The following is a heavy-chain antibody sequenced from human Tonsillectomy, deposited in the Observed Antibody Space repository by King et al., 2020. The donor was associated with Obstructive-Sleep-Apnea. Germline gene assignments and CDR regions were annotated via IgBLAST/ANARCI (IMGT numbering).Heavy chain of an antibody. D-gene: IGHD5-24*01. CDR1: GGSFSGYY. V-gene: IGHV4-34*01. CDR2: INHRGST. CDR3: ARVGWLHRLRYFDL. Sequence: VQLPQWGAGLLKPSATLSLTCAVFGGSFSGYYWSWIRQPPGKGLEWIGEINHRGSTNHNSSLKSRVTISVDTSKNQFSLKLSSVTAADTAVYYCARVGWLHRLRYFDLWGRGTLVTVSS. J-gene: IGHJ2*01.